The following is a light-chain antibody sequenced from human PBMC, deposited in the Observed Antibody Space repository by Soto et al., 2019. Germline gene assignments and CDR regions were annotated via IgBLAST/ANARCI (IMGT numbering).Light chain of an antibody. V-gene: IGLV4-69*01. J-gene: IGLJ2*01. CDR3: QAWATGIHI. Sequence: QLVLTQSPSASASLEGSVKLTCTLSSRHNTNAIAWHQQQPKKGPRFLMKVNSDGSHFKGDGIPDRFSGSSSGAERYLTISSLQSEDEADYYCQAWATGIHIFGGGTKLTVL. CDR2: VNSDGSH. CDR1: SRHNTNA.